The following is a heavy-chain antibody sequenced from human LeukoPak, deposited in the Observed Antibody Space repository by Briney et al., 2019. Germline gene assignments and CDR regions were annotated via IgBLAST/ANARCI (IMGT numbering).Heavy chain of an antibody. CDR1: GASISSFY. V-gene: IGHV4-59*01. J-gene: IGHJ3*02. CDR2: IFYTGST. CDR3: ARDRSHAPYNYDITGYDAFDI. Sequence: SETLSLTCTVSGASISSFYWSWIRQPPGKGLEWIGYIFYTGSTHYNPSLRSRVTISVDTSKNQFSLKLTSVTAADTAVYYCARDRSHAPYNYDITGYDAFDIWGQGTMVTVSS. D-gene: IGHD3-22*01.